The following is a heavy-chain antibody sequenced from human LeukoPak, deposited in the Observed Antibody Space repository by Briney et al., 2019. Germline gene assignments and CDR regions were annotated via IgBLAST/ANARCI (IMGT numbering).Heavy chain of an antibody. CDR2: IYYSGST. Sequence: SETLSLTCTVSGGSISSYYWSWIRQPPGKGLEWIGYIYYSGSTNYNPSLKSRVTISVDTSKNQFSMKLSSVTAADTAVYYCARVRDCSSSIYHYYFDYWGQGTLVTVSS. J-gene: IGHJ4*02. CDR1: GGSISSYY. D-gene: IGHD2-2*01. V-gene: IGHV4-59*01. CDR3: ARVRDCSSSIYHYYFDY.